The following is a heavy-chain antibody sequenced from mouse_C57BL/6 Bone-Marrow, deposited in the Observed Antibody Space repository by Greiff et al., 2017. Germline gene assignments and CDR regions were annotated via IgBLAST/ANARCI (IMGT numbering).Heavy chain of an antibody. J-gene: IGHJ4*01. CDR2: IHPKSGST. V-gene: IGHV1-64*01. D-gene: IGHD2-4*01. CDR3: ASYDYEVYYAMDY. CDR1: GYTFTSYW. Sequence: QVQLQQPGAELVKPGASVKLSCKAPGYTFTSYWMHWVKQRPGQGLEWIGMIHPKSGSTNYNEKFKSKATLTVDKSSSTAYMQLSSLTSEDSAVYYCASYDYEVYYAMDYWGHGTSVAVSS.